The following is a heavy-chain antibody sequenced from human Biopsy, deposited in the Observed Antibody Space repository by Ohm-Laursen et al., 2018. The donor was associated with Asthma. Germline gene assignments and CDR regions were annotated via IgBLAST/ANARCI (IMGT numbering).Heavy chain of an antibody. Sequence: SLRLSCTASGFRVSSYAMHWVRQAPGKGLEWVALITYDGSKTIYGDSVRGRFTVSRDSSTNTLYLQMSSLRPEDTAVYYCARGDVFCGGLCYSPPDFWGQGTLVTVSS. CDR2: ITYDGSKT. J-gene: IGHJ4*02. V-gene: IGHV3-30*15. CDR3: ARGDVFCGGLCYSPPDF. D-gene: IGHD2-21*02. CDR1: GFRVSSYA.